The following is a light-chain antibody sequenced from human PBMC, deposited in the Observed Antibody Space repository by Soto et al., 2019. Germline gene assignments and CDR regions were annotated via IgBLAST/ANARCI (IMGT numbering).Light chain of an antibody. CDR2: AVS. CDR3: SSYTNINTRACV. V-gene: IGLV2-14*01. J-gene: IGLJ1*01. CDR1: SSDVGLYDY. Sequence: QSALAQPASVSGSPGQSITISCTVTSSDVGLYDYVSWYQQHPGKAPQLMIYAVSNRPSGVSNRFSASKSGNTASLTISVLQAEDEAEYYCSSYTNINTRACVFGTGTKVTLL.